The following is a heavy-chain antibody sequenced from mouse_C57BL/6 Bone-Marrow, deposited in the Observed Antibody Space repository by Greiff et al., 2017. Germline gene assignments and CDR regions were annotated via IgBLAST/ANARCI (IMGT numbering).Heavy chain of an antibody. CDR3: ARSLFAY. CDR1: GFSLTSYG. D-gene: IGHD6-2*01. CDR2: IWGVGST. J-gene: IGHJ3*01. V-gene: IGHV2-6*01. Sequence: VKVEESGPGLVAPSPCLSITCTVSGFSLTSYGVDWVRQSPGKGLEWLGIIWGVGSTNYNSALKSRLSISKDNSKSQVFLKMNSLQTDDTAMYYCARSLFAYWGQGTLVTVSA.